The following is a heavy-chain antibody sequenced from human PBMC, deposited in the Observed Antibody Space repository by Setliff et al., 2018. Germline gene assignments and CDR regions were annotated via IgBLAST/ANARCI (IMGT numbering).Heavy chain of an antibody. CDR3: ARAGMASLHRKGVFEH. Sequence: ASVKVSCKPAGSTFTSYYMYWLRQAPGQGPEWMGIINIGGGSASYAQKFQDRVTMTRDTSTSTVYLEVTSLRSEDTAVYYCARAGMASLHRKGVFEHWGQGTLVTSPQ. CDR2: INIGGGSA. V-gene: IGHV1-46*01. D-gene: IGHD3-10*01. CDR1: GSTFTSYY. J-gene: IGHJ4*02.